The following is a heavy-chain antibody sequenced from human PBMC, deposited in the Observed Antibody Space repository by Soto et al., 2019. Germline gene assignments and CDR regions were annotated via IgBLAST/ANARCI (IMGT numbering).Heavy chain of an antibody. V-gene: IGHV4-34*01. J-gene: IGHJ4*02. CDR2: INHSGST. CDR1: GGPFSGYY. D-gene: IGHD3-9*01. Sequence: SETLSLTCAVYGGPFSGYYWSWIRQPPGKGLEWIGEINHSGSTNYNPSLKSRVTISVDTSKNQFSLKLSSVTAADTAVYYCASLKSVLRYFDPSAGYWGQGTLVTVSS. CDR3: ASLKSVLRYFDPSAGY.